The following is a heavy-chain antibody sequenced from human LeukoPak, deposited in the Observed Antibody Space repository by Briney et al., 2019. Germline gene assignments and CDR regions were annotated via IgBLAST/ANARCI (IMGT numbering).Heavy chain of an antibody. D-gene: IGHD6-6*01. Sequence: ASVKVSCKASGYTFTSYYMHWVRQAPGQGLEWMGIINPSGGSTSYAQKFQDRVTITRDTSASTAYMELSSLRSEDTAVYYCARGSIAARGYFDYWGQGTLVTVSS. CDR2: INPSGGST. CDR1: GYTFTSYY. CDR3: ARGSIAARGYFDY. V-gene: IGHV1-46*01. J-gene: IGHJ4*02.